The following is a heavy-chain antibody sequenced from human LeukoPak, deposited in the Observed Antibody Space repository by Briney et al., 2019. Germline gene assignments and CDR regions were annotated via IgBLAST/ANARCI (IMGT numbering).Heavy chain of an antibody. J-gene: IGHJ4*02. V-gene: IGHV3-21*01. D-gene: IGHD6-13*01. CDR3: ARNGIAAAGKGY. CDR2: ISSSSSYI. Sequence: PGGSLRLSCAASGFTFSSYSMNWVRQAPGKGLEWVSSISSSSSYIYFADSVKGRFTISRDNAKNSLYLQMNSLRAEDTAVYYCARNGIAAAGKGYWGQGTLVTVSS. CDR1: GFTFSSYS.